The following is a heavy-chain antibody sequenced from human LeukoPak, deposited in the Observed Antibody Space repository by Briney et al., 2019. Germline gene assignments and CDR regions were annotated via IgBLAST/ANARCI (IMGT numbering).Heavy chain of an antibody. V-gene: IGHV3-74*01. Sequence: PGGSLRLSCAASGFTFSRYWMYWVRHAPGKGLVWVSRIDTDGRITSYADSVMGRFTISRDNAKNMLHLQMNSLRAEDTAVYCCTRGMGDYWGQGTLVTVSS. CDR1: GFTFSRYW. CDR2: IDTDGRIT. J-gene: IGHJ4*02. CDR3: TRGMGDY. D-gene: IGHD3-10*01.